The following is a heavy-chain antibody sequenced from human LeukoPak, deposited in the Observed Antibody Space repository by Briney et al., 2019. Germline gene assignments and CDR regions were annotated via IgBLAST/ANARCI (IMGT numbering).Heavy chain of an antibody. D-gene: IGHD6-13*01. CDR1: GFTFSGYP. CDR2: ISANGGST. V-gene: IGHV3-64*01. J-gene: IGHJ4*02. Sequence: PGGSLRLSCVASGFTFSGYPMHWVRQAPGKGLEYPSGISANGGSTYYANSVKGRFTISRDNSKNTLYLQMGSLRPEDMAVYYCARDGSNWDFDYWGQGTLVTVSS. CDR3: ARDGSNWDFDY.